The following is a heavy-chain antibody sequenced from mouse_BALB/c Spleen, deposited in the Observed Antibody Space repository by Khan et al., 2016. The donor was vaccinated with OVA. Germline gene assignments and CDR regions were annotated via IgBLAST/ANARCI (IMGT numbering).Heavy chain of an antibody. CDR2: INTYYGDA. V-gene: IGHV1S137*01. J-gene: IGHJ3*01. CDR3: ARGGGELGFAY. CDR1: GYTFTDFT. Sequence: QVQLQQSGAELVRPGVSVKISCKGSGYTFTDFTMHWVKQSLAKSLEWIGVINTYYGDATYNQKFKGKATMTVDKSSSTVYMELARLTSEDSVIYYCARGGGELGFAYWGQGTLVTVSA. D-gene: IGHD1-3*01.